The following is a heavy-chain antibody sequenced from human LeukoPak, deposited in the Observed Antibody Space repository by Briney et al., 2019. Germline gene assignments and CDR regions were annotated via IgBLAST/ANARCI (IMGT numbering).Heavy chain of an antibody. CDR2: ISSSSSYI. Sequence: PGGSLRLSCAASGFTFSSYSMNWVRQAPEKGLEWVSSISSSSSYIYYADSVKGRFTISRDNAKNSLYLQMNSLRAEDTALYYCAKGSRLLHGMDVWGQGTTVTVSS. D-gene: IGHD3-10*01. J-gene: IGHJ6*02. CDR1: GFTFSSYS. V-gene: IGHV3-21*04. CDR3: AKGSRLLHGMDV.